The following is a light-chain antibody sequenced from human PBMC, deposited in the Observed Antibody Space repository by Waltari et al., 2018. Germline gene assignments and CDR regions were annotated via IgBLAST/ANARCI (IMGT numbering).Light chain of an antibody. CDR2: GAS. V-gene: IGKV3-15*01. CDR3: HQYNNWPRT. Sequence: EIVMTQSPATPSVSPGERATLSRRASQSVGINLAWYQHKPGQVPRLFIYGASTRATGFPARFSGSGSWTEFTLTISSLQSEDFAVYYCHQYNNWPRTFGQGTKVEIK. CDR1: QSVGIN. J-gene: IGKJ1*01.